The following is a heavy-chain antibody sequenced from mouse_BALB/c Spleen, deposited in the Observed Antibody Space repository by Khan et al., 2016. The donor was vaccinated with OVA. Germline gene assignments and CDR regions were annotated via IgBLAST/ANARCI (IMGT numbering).Heavy chain of an antibody. Sequence: EVELVESGGDLVKPGGSLRLSCTASGFTFSAYGLSWVRQPPDKRLEWVATINSDGDYPYYPDTVKGRFTISRNNAENTLYLQMSSLKSEDTAIYYCASHLTGSFAYWGQGTLVTVSA. J-gene: IGHJ3*01. CDR3: ASHLTGSFAY. D-gene: IGHD4-1*01. CDR1: GFTFSAYG. V-gene: IGHV5-6*01. CDR2: INSDGDYP.